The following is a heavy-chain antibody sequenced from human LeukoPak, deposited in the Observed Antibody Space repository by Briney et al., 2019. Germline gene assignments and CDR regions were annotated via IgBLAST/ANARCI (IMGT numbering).Heavy chain of an antibody. J-gene: IGHJ6*02. Sequence: ASVKVSCKASGYTFTSYYMHWVRQAPGQGLEWMGIINPSGGSTSYAQKFQGRVTMIRDTSTSTVYMELSSLRSEDTAVYYCARDLSHGGRYYYYYGMDVWGQGTTVTVSS. CDR1: GYTFTSYY. CDR3: ARDLSHGGRYYYYYGMDV. D-gene: IGHD4-23*01. CDR2: INPSGGST. V-gene: IGHV1-46*01.